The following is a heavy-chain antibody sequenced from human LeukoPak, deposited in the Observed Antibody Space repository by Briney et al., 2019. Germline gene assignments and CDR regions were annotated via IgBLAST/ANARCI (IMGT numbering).Heavy chain of an antibody. V-gene: IGHV3-7*01. CDR1: GFTFSSYW. CDR2: IKQDGSEK. D-gene: IGHD3-3*01. J-gene: IGHJ4*02. CDR3: ATDRGWRTSGYYLYYFEY. Sequence: GGSLRLSCAASGFTFSSYWMSWVRQAPGKGLEWVANIKQDGSEKNYVDSVKGRFTISRDNAKTSLYLQMSSLRAEDTAVYYCATDRGWRTSGYYLYYFEYWGQGTLVTYSS.